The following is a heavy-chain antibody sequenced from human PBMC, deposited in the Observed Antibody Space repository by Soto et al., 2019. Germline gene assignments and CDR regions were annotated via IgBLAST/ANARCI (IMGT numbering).Heavy chain of an antibody. CDR1: GGSFSSGSYY. V-gene: IGHV4-61*01. Sequence: XATLSLTCTVSGGSFSSGSYYGSWIRQPPGKGLEWIGYIYYSGSTNYNPSLKSRVTISVDTSKNQFSLKLSSVTAADTAVYYCARARRTKVTKLGVTNWFDPWGQGTLVTVSS. D-gene: IGHD4-17*01. CDR3: ARARRTKVTKLGVTNWFDP. CDR2: IYYSGST. J-gene: IGHJ5*02.